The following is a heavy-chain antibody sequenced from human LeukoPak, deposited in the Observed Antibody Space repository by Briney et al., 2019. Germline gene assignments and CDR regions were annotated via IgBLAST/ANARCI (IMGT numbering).Heavy chain of an antibody. V-gene: IGHV3-23*01. J-gene: IGHJ3*02. Sequence: AGSLTLSCVASGVTFSSYFMSWVRQAPGKGPGWVSGISGSGGGTYYADYVKGRFSISRDNSKNTLYLQMNSLRAEDTAVYYCVQEGPRGLAFDIWGQGTKVTVSS. CDR2: ISGSGGGT. CDR1: GVTFSSYF. CDR3: VQEGPRGLAFDI.